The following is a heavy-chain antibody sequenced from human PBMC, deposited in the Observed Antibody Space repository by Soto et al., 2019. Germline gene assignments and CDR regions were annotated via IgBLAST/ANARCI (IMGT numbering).Heavy chain of an antibody. D-gene: IGHD1-1*01. CDR2: ILGDGSHK. CDR1: GFTFSDFA. CDR3: ARDVLAATGHNGGGMDV. V-gene: IGHV3-30-3*01. J-gene: IGHJ6*02. Sequence: QVQLVESGGGVVQPGRSLRLSCAASGFTFSDFAIHWVRQAPGKGLEWVASILGDGSHKYYADSERGRFIMSRDNSKSTLYLEMNSLRADDTAVYFCARDVLAATGHNGGGMDVWGQGTTVIVSS.